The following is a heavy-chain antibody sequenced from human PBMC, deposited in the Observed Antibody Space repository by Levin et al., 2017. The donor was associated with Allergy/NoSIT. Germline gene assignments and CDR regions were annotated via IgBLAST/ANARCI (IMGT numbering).Heavy chain of an antibody. CDR3: ARESWDTAMVSFYFDY. D-gene: IGHD5-18*01. CDR2: IYSGGST. Sequence: GASVKVSCAASGFTVSSNYMSWVRQAPGKGLEWVSVIYSGGSTYYADSVKGRFTISRDNSKNTLYLQMNSLRAEDTAVYYCARESWDTAMVSFYFDYWGQGTLVTVSS. CDR1: GFTVSSNY. J-gene: IGHJ4*02. V-gene: IGHV3-53*01.